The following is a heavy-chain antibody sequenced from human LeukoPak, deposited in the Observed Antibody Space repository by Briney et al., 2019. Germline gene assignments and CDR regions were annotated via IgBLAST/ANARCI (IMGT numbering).Heavy chain of an antibody. CDR3: TTSPAYGDQDY. J-gene: IGHJ4*02. CDR1: GFTFSNAW. V-gene: IGHV3-15*01. D-gene: IGHD4-17*01. Sequence: GGSLRLSCAASGFTFSNAWMSWVRQAPGKGLEWVGRIKSKTDGGTTDYAAPVKGRFTISRDDSKNTLYLQMNSLKTEDTAMYYCTTSPAYGDQDYWGLGTLVTVSS. CDR2: IKSKTDGGTT.